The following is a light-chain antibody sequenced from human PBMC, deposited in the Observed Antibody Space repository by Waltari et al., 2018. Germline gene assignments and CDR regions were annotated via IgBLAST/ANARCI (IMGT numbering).Light chain of an antibody. CDR2: DVS. CDR3: SSYAGSYIFTV. J-gene: IGLJ2*01. Sequence: QSALTQPRSVSGSPGQSVTISCTGTSSDVGGYNYVSWPQQHPGKAPNAMIYDVSKRPSGVPDRFSGSKSGNTASLTISGLQAEDEADYYCSSYAGSYIFTVFGGGTKLTVL. CDR1: SSDVGGYNY. V-gene: IGLV2-11*01.